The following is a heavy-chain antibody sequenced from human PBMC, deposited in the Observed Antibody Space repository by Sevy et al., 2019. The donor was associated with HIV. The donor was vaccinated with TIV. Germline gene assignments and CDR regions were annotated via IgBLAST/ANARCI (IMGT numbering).Heavy chain of an antibody. V-gene: IGHV4-31*03. CDR2: IHYSGRT. D-gene: IGHD6-19*01. CDR3: ARDHGYSNGWFPYYYYYGMDV. J-gene: IGHJ6*02. Sequence: SETLSLTCSVSGCSISSHSYYWTWIRQHPGKGLEWIGYIHYSGRTYYNPSLKCRVTISLDTSKNQFSLRLRSVTAADTAVYYCARDHGYSNGWFPYYYYYGMDVWGPGTTVTVSS. CDR1: GCSISSHSYY.